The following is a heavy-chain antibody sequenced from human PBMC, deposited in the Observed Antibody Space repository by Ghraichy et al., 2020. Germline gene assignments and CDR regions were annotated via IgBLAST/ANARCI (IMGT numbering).Heavy chain of an antibody. CDR1: GYTFTGYY. D-gene: IGHD3-10*01. CDR3: PRDGALVQGVAGDY. J-gene: IGHJ4*02. Sequence: ASVKVSCKASGYTFTGYYMHWVRQAPGQGLEWMGRINPNSGGTNYAQKFQGRVTMTRDTSISTAYMELSRLRSDDTAVYYCPRDGALVQGVAGDYWGQGTLVTVSS. V-gene: IGHV1-2*06. CDR2: INPNSGGT.